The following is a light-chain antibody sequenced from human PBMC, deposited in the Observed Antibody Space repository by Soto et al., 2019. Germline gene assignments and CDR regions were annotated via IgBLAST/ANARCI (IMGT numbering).Light chain of an antibody. J-gene: IGLJ2*01. V-gene: IGLV2-8*01. CDR2: EVS. CDR3: SSYAGSNISVV. Sequence: QSALTQPPSASGSPGQSVTISCTGTSSDVGGYNYVSGYQQHPGKAPKLLIYEVSKRPSGVPDRISGSKCVNTASLNVSGLHAEDEADYYSSSYAGSNISVVFGGGTKVTVL. CDR1: SSDVGGYNY.